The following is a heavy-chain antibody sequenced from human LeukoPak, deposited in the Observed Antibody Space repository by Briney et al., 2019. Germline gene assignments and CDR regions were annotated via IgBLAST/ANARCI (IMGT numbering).Heavy chain of an antibody. Sequence: PGGSLRLSCAASGLTFSSYTMNWVRQAPGQGLEWVSSISNGNIYIYYADSVKGRFTISRDNAKSSLYLQMNSLRPEDTAVYYCAKVATSSHPFDFWGQGTLVTVSS. CDR1: GLTFSSYT. CDR2: ISNGNIYI. CDR3: AKVATSSHPFDF. J-gene: IGHJ4*02. V-gene: IGHV3-21*01.